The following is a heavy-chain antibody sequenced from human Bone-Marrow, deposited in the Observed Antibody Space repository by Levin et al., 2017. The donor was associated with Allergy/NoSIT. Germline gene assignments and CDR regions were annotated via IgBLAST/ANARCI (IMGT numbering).Heavy chain of an antibody. CDR3: AKEGLAVAGYYFDS. V-gene: IGHV3-23*01. D-gene: IGHD6-19*01. CDR1: GFTFSSYA. J-gene: IGHJ4*02. Sequence: GESLKISCAASGFTFSSYAMSWVRQAPGKGLEWVPSISGSGTITHYAESVKGRFTISRDISKNMLHLQMKSLRAEDTAIYFCAKEGLAVAGYYFDSWGQGTLVTVSS. CDR2: ISGSGTIT.